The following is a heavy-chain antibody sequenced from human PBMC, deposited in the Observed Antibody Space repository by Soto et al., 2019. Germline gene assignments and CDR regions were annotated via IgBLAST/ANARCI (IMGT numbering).Heavy chain of an antibody. CDR3: ASTSMAQNYYYYYGMDV. D-gene: IGHD2-2*01. CDR2: IYPGDSDT. CDR1: GYSVIDYW. V-gene: IGHV5-51*01. J-gene: IGHJ6*02. Sequence: GESLKISCKGSGYSVIDYWIGWVRQVPGKGLEWMGVIYPGDSDTRYSPSFQGHVTISADKSISTAYLQWSSLKASDTAMYYCASTSMAQNYYYYYGMDVWGQGTTVTVSS.